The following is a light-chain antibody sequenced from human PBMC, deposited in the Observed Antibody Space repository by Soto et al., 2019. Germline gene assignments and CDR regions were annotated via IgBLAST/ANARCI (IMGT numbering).Light chain of an antibody. CDR2: DAS. J-gene: IGKJ1*01. CDR1: QSVSGW. Sequence: DIQMTQSPSTLSASVGDTVTVTCRASQSVSGWLAWYQQKPGEAPKLLIYDASALPRGVPSRFSGSGSGTKFTLTIASLQSDDLETYYCQKYETFSGTCGPGTKVEI. V-gene: IGKV1-5*01. CDR3: QKYETFSGT.